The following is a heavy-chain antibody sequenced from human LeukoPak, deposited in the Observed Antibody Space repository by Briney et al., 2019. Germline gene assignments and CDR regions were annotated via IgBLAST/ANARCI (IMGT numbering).Heavy chain of an antibody. CDR2: ISGSGGGT. Sequence: GSLRLSCAASGFTFSTYAMSWVRQAPGKGLKWVSLISGSGGGTYYANSVKGRFTISRDNSKNTLYLQMDSLRTEDTAVYYCAKERATTTTFDYWGQGTLITVSS. D-gene: IGHD1-26*01. CDR1: GFTFSTYA. CDR3: AKERATTTTFDY. V-gene: IGHV3-23*01. J-gene: IGHJ4*02.